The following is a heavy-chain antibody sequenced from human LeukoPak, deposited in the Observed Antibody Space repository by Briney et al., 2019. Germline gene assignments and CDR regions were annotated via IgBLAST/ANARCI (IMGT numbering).Heavy chain of an antibody. D-gene: IGHD2-2*01. CDR3: AGGRTDIVVVPATLRNYYFDY. CDR2: IMPMFGKT. J-gene: IGHJ4*02. V-gene: IGHV1-69*06. CDR1: GGTFSSYD. Sequence: SVKVSCEASGGTFSSYDISWVRQAPGQGLEWMGGIMPMFGKTNYAQKFQGRVTTTADKATSTAYMELSSLRSEDTAVYYCAGGRTDIVVVPATLRNYYFDYWGQGTLVTVSS.